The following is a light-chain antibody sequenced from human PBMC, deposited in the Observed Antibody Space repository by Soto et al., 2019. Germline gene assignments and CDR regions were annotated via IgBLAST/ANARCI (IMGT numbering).Light chain of an antibody. V-gene: IGLV2-14*01. CDR3: SSYTDSTNYV. CDR2: QVT. CDR1: SSDVGTRNF. Sequence: QSALTQPASVSGSPGQSITISCTGTSSDVGTRNFVSWYQQHPGKAPKLMIYQVTNRPSGVSNRFSGSKSGNTASLTISGLXAEDEADYYCSSYTDSTNYVFGTGTKV. J-gene: IGLJ1*01.